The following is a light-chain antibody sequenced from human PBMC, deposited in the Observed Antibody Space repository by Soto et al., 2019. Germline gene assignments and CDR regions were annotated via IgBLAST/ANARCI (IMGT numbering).Light chain of an antibody. V-gene: IGKV3-20*01. Sequence: EIVLTQSPGTLSLSPGERATLSCRASQSINSIYLAWYQQKPGQAPKLLIHGASNRATDIPDRFSGSGSGTDFTLTISRLEPEDFAVYYCPQHGSSRWTFGQGTKVEIK. CDR2: GAS. J-gene: IGKJ1*01. CDR1: QSINSIY. CDR3: PQHGSSRWT.